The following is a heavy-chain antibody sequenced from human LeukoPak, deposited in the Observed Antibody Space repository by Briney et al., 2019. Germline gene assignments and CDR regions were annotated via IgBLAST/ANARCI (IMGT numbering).Heavy chain of an antibody. Sequence: GGSLRLSCAASGFTVSSNYMSWVRQAPGKGLEWLSYISTSGSTIFYADSVKGRFTSSRDNAKNSLYVQMNSLRAEDTAVYYCARVVGYYGSGNYYFDYWGRGTLVTVSS. CDR1: GFTVSSNY. J-gene: IGHJ4*02. D-gene: IGHD3-10*01. CDR2: ISTSGSTI. CDR3: ARVVGYYGSGNYYFDY. V-gene: IGHV3-11*04.